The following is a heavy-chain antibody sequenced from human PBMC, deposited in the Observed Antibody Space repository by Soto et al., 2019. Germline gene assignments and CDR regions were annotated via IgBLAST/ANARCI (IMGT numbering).Heavy chain of an antibody. CDR3: ARVLVTYGGIMVPYNWFDT. V-gene: IGHV4-34*01. J-gene: IGHJ5*02. D-gene: IGHD3-16*01. CDR2: INLSGNT. CDR1: GDSFSGYH. Sequence: PSETLPLTCAVFGDSFSGYHWTWLRQYTGKGLEWIGEINLSGNTNYNPSLKSRVTITIETPKKQFSLKLTSVTAADTAIYYCARVLVTYGGIMVPYNWFDTWGQGNLVTVSS.